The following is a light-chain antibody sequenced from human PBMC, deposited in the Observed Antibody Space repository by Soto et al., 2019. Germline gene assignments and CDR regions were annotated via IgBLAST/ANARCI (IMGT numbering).Light chain of an antibody. J-gene: IGKJ4*01. CDR1: QSVGSY. V-gene: IGKV3-11*01. CDR3: QQRSSSLT. Sequence: EIVLTQSPATLSLSPGDRATLSCRASQSVGSYFGWYQQKPGQAPRLLIYDASNRATGIPARFSGSGSGTEFTLTISSLEPEDFAVYCCQQRSSSLTFGGGTKVDIK. CDR2: DAS.